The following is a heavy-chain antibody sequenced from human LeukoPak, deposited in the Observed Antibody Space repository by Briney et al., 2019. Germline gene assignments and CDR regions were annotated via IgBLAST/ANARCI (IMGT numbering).Heavy chain of an antibody. J-gene: IGHJ4*02. CDR2: INPNSGGT. V-gene: IGHV1-2*02. CDR1: GYTFTGYF. D-gene: IGHD1-26*01. CDR3: ARVAVGATSYFDY. Sequence: ASVKVSCRASGYTFTGYFMHWVRQAPGQGLEWVGWINPNSGGTSYAQKFQGRVTMTRDTSINAAYMELSRLRSDDTAVYYCARVAVGATSYFDYWGQGTLVTVSS.